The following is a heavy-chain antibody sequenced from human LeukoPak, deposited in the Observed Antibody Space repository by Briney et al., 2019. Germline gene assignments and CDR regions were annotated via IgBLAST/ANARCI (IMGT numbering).Heavy chain of an antibody. CDR1: GGSISSGDYY. Sequence: SETLSLTCTVSGGSISSGDYYWSWIRQPPGKGLEWIGYIFYSGCTNCNPSLKSRLTMSVDTSKNQFSLKLSSVTAADTAVYYCARSLRYFADWGQGTLVTVSS. CDR3: ARSLRYFAD. V-gene: IGHV4-61*08. J-gene: IGHJ4*02. D-gene: IGHD3-9*01. CDR2: IFYSGCT.